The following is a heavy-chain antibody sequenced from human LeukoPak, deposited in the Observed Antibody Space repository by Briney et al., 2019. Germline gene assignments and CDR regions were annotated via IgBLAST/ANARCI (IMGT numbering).Heavy chain of an antibody. V-gene: IGHV3-21*01. CDR1: GFTFSSYS. D-gene: IGHD1-26*01. J-gene: IGHJ4*02. Sequence: GGSLRLSCAASGFTFSSYSMNWVRQAPGKGLEWVSSISSSSSYIYYADSVKGRFTISRDNSKNTLYLQMNSLRAEDTAVYYCAKGRELWSDYWGQGTLVTVSS. CDR2: ISSSSSYI. CDR3: AKGRELWSDY.